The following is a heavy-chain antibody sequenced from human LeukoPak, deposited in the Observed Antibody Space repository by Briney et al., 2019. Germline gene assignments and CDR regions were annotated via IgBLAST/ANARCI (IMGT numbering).Heavy chain of an antibody. V-gene: IGHV3-74*01. CDR1: GFTFSRYW. CDR2: IKTDGTYT. J-gene: IGHJ4*02. CDR3: VADLGDYADF. Sequence: GGSLRLSCAASGFTFSRYWMHWVRHVPGEGLVWVSRIKTDGTYTSNADSVKGRFTISRDNAKSTLYLQMNSLKVEDTAVYYCVADLGDYADFWGQGTLVTVSS.